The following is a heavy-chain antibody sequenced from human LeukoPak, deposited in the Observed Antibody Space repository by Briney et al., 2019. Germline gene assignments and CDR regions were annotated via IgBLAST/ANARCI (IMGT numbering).Heavy chain of an antibody. D-gene: IGHD4-17*01. CDR2: ISWNSGSI. CDR3: AKDLYGDYGEYYFDY. J-gene: IGHJ4*02. Sequence: PGRSLRLSCAASGFTFDDYAMHWVRQAPGKGLEGVSGISWNSGSIGYADSVKGRFTISRDSAKNSLYLQMNSLRAEDTALYYCAKDLYGDYGEYYFDYWGQGTLVTVSS. V-gene: IGHV3-9*01. CDR1: GFTFDDYA.